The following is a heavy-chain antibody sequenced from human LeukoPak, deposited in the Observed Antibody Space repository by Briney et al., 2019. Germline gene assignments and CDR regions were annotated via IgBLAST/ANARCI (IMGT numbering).Heavy chain of an antibody. CDR3: ARVKQYYYYYYMDV. Sequence: GGSLRLSCAASGFTFDDYGMSWVRHAPGKGLEWVSGINWNGGSTGYADSVKGRFTISRDNAKNSLYLQMNSLRAEDTALYYCARVKQYYYYYYMDVWGKGTTVTVSS. V-gene: IGHV3-20*04. J-gene: IGHJ6*03. CDR2: INWNGGST. CDR1: GFTFDDYG.